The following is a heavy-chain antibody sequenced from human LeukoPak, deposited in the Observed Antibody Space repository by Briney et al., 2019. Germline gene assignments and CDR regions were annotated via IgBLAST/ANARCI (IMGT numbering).Heavy chain of an antibody. Sequence: SETLSLTCTVSGGSISSYYWSWIQQPPGKGLEWIGYIYYSGSTNYNPSLKSRVTISVDTSKNQFSLKLSSVTAADTAVYYCARGLSGWGNAFDIWGQGTMVTVSS. CDR3: ARGLSGWGNAFDI. D-gene: IGHD6-19*01. CDR1: GGSISSYY. V-gene: IGHV4-59*01. J-gene: IGHJ3*02. CDR2: IYYSGST.